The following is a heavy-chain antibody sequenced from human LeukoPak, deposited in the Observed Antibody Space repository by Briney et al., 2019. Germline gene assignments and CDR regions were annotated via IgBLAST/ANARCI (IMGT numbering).Heavy chain of an antibody. CDR3: ATHSPHDSSGYPSYYYYMDV. CDR2: INHSGST. J-gene: IGHJ6*03. V-gene: IGHV4-34*01. CDR1: GGSFSGYY. Sequence: SETLSLTCAVYGGSFSGYYWSWIRQPPGKGLEWIGEINHSGSTNYNPSLKSRVTISVDTSKNQFSLKLSSVTAADTAVYYCATHSPHDSSGYPSYYYYMDVWGKGTTVTIFS. D-gene: IGHD3-22*01.